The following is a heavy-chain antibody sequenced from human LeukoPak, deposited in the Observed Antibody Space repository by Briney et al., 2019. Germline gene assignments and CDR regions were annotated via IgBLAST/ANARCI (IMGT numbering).Heavy chain of an antibody. D-gene: IGHD3-22*01. V-gene: IGHV3-23*01. CDR3: AKTGSSGYYYGRYYYYGMDV. CDR1: GFTFSSYA. CDR2: ISGSGGST. Sequence: GGSLRLSCAASGFTFSSYAMSWVRQAPGKGLEWVSAISGSGGSTYYADSVKGRFTISRDNSKNTLYLQINTLRAEDTAVYYRAKTGSSGYYYGRYYYYGMDVWGQRTTVTVPS. J-gene: IGHJ6*02.